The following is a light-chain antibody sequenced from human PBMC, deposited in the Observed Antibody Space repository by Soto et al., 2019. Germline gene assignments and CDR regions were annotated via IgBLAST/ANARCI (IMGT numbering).Light chain of an antibody. CDR1: SSDVGGYNF. CDR3: TSYAGNNGV. J-gene: IGLJ3*02. Sequence: QSALTQPPSASGSPGQSVTISCTGTSSDVGGYNFVSWYQQHPGKAPKLMIYEVSKRPSGVPDRFSGSKSGNTASLTVSGLQTEDEADYYCTSYAGNNGVFGGGTKVTVL. CDR2: EVS. V-gene: IGLV2-8*01.